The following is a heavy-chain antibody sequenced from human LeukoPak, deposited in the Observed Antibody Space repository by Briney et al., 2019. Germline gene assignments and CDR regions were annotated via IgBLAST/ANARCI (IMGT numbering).Heavy chain of an antibody. V-gene: IGHV1-2*02. CDR2: INPNSGGT. Sequence: ASVKVSCKASGYTFTGYYMHWVRQAPGQGLEWMGWINPNSGGTNYAQKLQGRVTMTTDTSTSTAYMEPRSLRSDDTAVYYCARENYDSSGYYYVGAFDIWGQGTMVTVSS. CDR3: ARENYDSSGYYYVGAFDI. D-gene: IGHD3-22*01. CDR1: GYTFTGYY. J-gene: IGHJ3*02.